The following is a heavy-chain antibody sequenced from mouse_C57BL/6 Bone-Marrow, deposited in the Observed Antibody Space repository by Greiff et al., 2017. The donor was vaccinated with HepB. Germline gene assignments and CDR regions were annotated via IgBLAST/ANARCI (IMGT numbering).Heavy chain of an antibody. CDR1: GYTFTEYT. CDR2: FYPGSGSI. J-gene: IGHJ3*01. CDR3: ARHRLYYGSSDGAWFAY. V-gene: IGHV1-62-2*01. Sequence: QVQLQQSGAELVKPGASVKLSCKASGYTFTEYTIHWVKQRSGQGLEWIGWFYPGSGSIKYNEKFKDKATLTADKSSSTVYMELSRLTSEDSAVYFCARHRLYYGSSDGAWFAYWGQGTLVTVSA. D-gene: IGHD1-1*01.